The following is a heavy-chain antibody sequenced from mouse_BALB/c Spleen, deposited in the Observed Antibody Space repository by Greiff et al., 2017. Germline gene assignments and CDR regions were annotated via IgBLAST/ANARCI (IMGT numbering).Heavy chain of an antibody. CDR3: NAYEGYFDY. J-gene: IGHJ2*01. V-gene: IGHV14-4*02. D-gene: IGHD2-3*01. CDR1: GFNIKDYY. CDR2: IDPENGDT. Sequence: VQLQQSGAELVRPGASVKLSCTASGFNIKDYYMHWVKQRPEQGLEWIGWIDPENGDTEYAPKFQGKATMTADTSANTAYLQLSSLTSEDTAVYCCNAYEGYFDYWGQGTTLTVSS.